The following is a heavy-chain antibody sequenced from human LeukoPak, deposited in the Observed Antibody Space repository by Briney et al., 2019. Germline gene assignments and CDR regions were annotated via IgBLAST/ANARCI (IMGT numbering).Heavy chain of an antibody. CDR3: AKSSGYSSSWALDY. Sequence: GRSLRLSCAASGFTFDDYAMHWVRQAPGKGLEWVSGISWNSGSIGYADSVKGRFTISRDNAKNSPYLQMNSLRAEDMALYYCAKSSGYSSSWALDYWGQGTLVTVSS. J-gene: IGHJ4*02. CDR2: ISWNSGSI. D-gene: IGHD6-13*01. CDR1: GFTFDDYA. V-gene: IGHV3-9*03.